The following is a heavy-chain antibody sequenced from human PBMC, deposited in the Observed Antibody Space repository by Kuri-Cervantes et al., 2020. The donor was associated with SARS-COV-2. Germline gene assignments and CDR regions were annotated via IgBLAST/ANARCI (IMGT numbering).Heavy chain of an antibody. CDR1: GYSISSGYY. Sequence: GSLRLSCTVSGYSISSGYYWGWIRQPPGKGLEWIGSIYHSGSTYYNPSLKSRVTISVDTSKNQFSLKLSSVTAADTAVYYCASLDCTNGVCYQAGWGQGTLVTVSS. CDR3: ASLDCTNGVCYQAG. D-gene: IGHD2-8*01. J-gene: IGHJ4*02. CDR2: IYHSGST. V-gene: IGHV4-38-2*02.